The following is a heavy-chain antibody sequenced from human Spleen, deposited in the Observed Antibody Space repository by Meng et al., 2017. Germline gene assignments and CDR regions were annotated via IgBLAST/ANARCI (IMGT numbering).Heavy chain of an antibody. V-gene: IGHV1-18*04. J-gene: IGHJ4*02. CDR3: ARDSSPLIVGATDFDY. Sequence: GAKLKKPGASLKFPCNDLGTTFPDYWLHWVRRAPGQGLEWLGWINTYNGKTDYAQKFQGRITMTTDTSTSTAYMELRSLRSDDTAVYYCARDSSPLIVGATDFDYWGQGTLVTVSS. D-gene: IGHD1-26*01. CDR1: GTTFPDYW. CDR2: INTYNGKT.